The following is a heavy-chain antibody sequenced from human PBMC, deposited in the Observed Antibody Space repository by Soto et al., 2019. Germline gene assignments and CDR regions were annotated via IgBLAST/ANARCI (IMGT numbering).Heavy chain of an antibody. CDR1: AFTFSYYS. Sequence: EVQLVESGGGLVKPGGSLRLSCAASAFTFSYYSMNWVRQAPGKGLEWVPSISSSSAYIHYADSVKGRFTISRDNAKNSLYLQMNSLRAEDTAVYYCARVERWLQSFDAFDIWGQGTMVTVSS. D-gene: IGHD5-12*01. CDR3: ARVERWLQSFDAFDI. V-gene: IGHV3-21*01. J-gene: IGHJ3*02. CDR2: ISSSSAYI.